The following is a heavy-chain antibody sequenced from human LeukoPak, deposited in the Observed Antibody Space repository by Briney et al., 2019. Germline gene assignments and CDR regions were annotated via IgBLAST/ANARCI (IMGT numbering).Heavy chain of an antibody. CDR3: ARSYFSVGAFDI. D-gene: IGHD2/OR15-2a*01. V-gene: IGHV4-34*01. CDR1: GGSFSGYY. CDR2: VYHSGST. Sequence: SETLSLTCAVYGGSFSGYYWSWIRQPPGKDLEWIGSVYHSGSTYYNPSLQSRVNILVDTSKNQFSLNLTSVTAADTAVYYCARSYFSVGAFDIWGQGTMVTVSS. J-gene: IGHJ3*02.